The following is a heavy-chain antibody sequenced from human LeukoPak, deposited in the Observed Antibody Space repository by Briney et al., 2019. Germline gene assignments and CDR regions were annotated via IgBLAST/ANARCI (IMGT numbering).Heavy chain of an antibody. CDR3: AREGGSPKRGNFDY. J-gene: IGHJ4*02. D-gene: IGHD1-26*01. CDR1: GYSISSGYY. V-gene: IGHV4-38-2*02. CDR2: IFRSGIT. Sequence: SETLSLTCTVSGYSISSGYYWGWIRQPPGKGLEWIGSIFRSGITYYNPSLKSRVTISVDTSKNQFSLKLSSVTAADTAVYYCAREGGSPKRGNFDYWGQGTLVTVSS.